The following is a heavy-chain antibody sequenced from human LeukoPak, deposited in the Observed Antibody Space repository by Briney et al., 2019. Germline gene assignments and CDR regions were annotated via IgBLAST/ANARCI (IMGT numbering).Heavy chain of an antibody. Sequence: GGSLRLSCAASGFTFSSYSMNWVRQAPGKGLEWVSSISSSSSYIYHADSVKGRFTISRDNAKNSLYLQMNSLRAEDTAVYYCARSEGDYNFDYWGQGTLVTIPS. CDR3: ARSEGDYNFDY. CDR1: GFTFSSYS. D-gene: IGHD4-17*01. J-gene: IGHJ4*02. CDR2: ISSSSSYI. V-gene: IGHV3-21*01.